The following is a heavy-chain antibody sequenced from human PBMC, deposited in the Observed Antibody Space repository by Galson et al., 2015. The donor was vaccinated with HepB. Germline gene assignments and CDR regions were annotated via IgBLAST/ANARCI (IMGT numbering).Heavy chain of an antibody. CDR2: MSYDGSKR. V-gene: IGHV3-30-3*01. Sequence: SLRLSCAASGFTFSDYYMSWIRQAPGKGLEWVSLMSYDGSKRFYADSVKGRFTISRDNSKNTLLLQMSSLKREDSGVYFCARGVWNGWGELWSPPEPWGRGTLARVSS. CDR3: ARGVWNGWGELWSPPEP. D-gene: IGHD3-16*01. CDR1: GFTFSDYY. J-gene: IGHJ5*02.